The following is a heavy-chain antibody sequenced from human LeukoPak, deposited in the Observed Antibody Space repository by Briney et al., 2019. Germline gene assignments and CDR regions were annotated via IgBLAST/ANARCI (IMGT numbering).Heavy chain of an antibody. J-gene: IGHJ5*02. Sequence: PGGSLRLSCAASGFTFSSYPMHWVRQAPGKGLEWVAVISYDGSNKYYADSVKGRFTISRDNSKNTLYLQMNSLRAEDTAVYYCAKEYDSNYGGRYNWFDPWGQGTLVTVSS. CDR3: AKEYDSNYGGRYNWFDP. D-gene: IGHD4-11*01. CDR1: GFTFSSYP. V-gene: IGHV3-30-3*01. CDR2: ISYDGSNK.